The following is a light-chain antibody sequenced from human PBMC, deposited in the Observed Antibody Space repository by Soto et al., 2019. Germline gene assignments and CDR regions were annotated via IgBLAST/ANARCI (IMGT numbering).Light chain of an antibody. J-gene: IGKJ3*01. CDR3: QQYYTTPLP. V-gene: IGKV4-1*01. Sequence: DIVMTQSPDYLAVSLGERATINCKSSQSVLHTSDNRDYLAWYQQKPGQPPKLLIYWASTRAFGVPDRFSGGGSGTDFTLTISTLQAEDVAVYYCQQYYTTPLPFGPGTKVDI. CDR2: WAS. CDR1: QSVLHTSDNRDY.